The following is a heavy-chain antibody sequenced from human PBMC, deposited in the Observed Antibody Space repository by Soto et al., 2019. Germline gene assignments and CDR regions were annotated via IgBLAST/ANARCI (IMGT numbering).Heavy chain of an antibody. CDR1: GFTVSSNY. Sequence: GGSLRLSCAASGFTVSSNYMSWVRQAPGKGLEWVSVIYSGGSTYYADSVKGRFTISRDNSKNTLYLQMNGLRAEDTAVYYCARVCSSTSCYLGYYYYMDVWGKGTTVTVSS. V-gene: IGHV3-66*01. CDR2: IYSGGST. D-gene: IGHD2-2*01. CDR3: ARVCSSTSCYLGYYYYMDV. J-gene: IGHJ6*03.